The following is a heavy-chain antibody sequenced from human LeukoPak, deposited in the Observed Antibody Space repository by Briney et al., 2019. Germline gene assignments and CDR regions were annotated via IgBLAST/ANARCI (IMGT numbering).Heavy chain of an antibody. D-gene: IGHD1-7*01. CDR3: ARRLRNSRGIDY. Sequence: GESLKISCKGSGYSFTSYWIAWVRQMPGKGLEWMGIIYPGDSDTTYSPSFRGQVTISADKSISTAYLQWSSLKPSDTAIYYCARRLRNSRGIDYWGQGTLVTVSS. V-gene: IGHV5-51*01. CDR2: IYPGDSDT. J-gene: IGHJ4*02. CDR1: GYSFTSYW.